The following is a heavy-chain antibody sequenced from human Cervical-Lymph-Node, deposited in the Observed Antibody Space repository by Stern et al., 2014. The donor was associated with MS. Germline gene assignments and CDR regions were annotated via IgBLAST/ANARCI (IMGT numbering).Heavy chain of an antibody. CDR1: GGTISSNV. D-gene: IGHD1-26*01. CDR3: ARAWGASDFYGMDV. CDR2: IIPILSTV. V-gene: IGHV1-69*01. J-gene: IGHJ6*02. Sequence: QVQLGQSGAEVKKPGSSVKVSCKASGGTISSNVISWVRQAPGQGLEWMGGIIPILSTVHYAQKFQGRVTITADASTSTAYMELTSLRSEDTAVYYCARAWGASDFYGMDVWGQGTTVTVSS.